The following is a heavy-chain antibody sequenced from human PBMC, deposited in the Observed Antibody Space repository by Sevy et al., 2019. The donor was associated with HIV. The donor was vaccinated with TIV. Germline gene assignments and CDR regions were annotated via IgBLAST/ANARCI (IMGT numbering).Heavy chain of an antibody. J-gene: IGHJ4*02. CDR2: INPNSGGT. CDR3: AVLYCSGGSCYPGFDY. D-gene: IGHD2-15*01. Sequence: ASVKVSCKASGYTFAGYYMHWVRQAPGHGLEWMGWINPNSGGTNYAQKFQGRVTMTRDTSISTDYMELSRLRSDDTAVYYCAVLYCSGGSCYPGFDYWGQGTLVTVSS. CDR1: GYTFAGYY. V-gene: IGHV1-2*02.